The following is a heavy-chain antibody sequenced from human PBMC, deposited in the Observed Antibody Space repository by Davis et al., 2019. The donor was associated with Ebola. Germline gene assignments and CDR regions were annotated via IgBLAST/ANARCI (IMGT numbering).Heavy chain of an antibody. CDR2: ISSSSSTI. Sequence: GGSLRLSCAASGFTFSSYSMNWVRQAPGKGLEWVSYISSSSSTIYYADSVKGRFTISRDNAKNSLYLQMNSLRDEDTAVYYCARVIAARQAYYYYYGMDVWGQGTTVTVSS. CDR1: GFTFSSYS. J-gene: IGHJ6*02. D-gene: IGHD6-6*01. V-gene: IGHV3-48*02. CDR3: ARVIAARQAYYYYYGMDV.